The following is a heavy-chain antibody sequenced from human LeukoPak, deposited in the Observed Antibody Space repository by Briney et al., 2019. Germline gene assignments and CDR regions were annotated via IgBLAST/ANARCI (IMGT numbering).Heavy chain of an antibody. J-gene: IGHJ4*02. CDR1: GGSISSYY. D-gene: IGHD5-18*01. V-gene: IGHV4-59*01. Sequence: SETLSLTCTVSGGSISSYYWSWIRQPPGKGLEWIGYIYYSGITNYNPSLKSRVTISVDTSKNQFPLKLSSVTAADTAVYYCARDKDGYSYGYFDYWGQGTLVTVSS. CDR2: IYYSGIT. CDR3: ARDKDGYSYGYFDY.